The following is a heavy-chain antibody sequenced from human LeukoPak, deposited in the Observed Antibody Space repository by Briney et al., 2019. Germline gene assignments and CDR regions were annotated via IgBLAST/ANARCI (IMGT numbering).Heavy chain of an antibody. V-gene: IGHV3-15*01. Sequence: GGSLRLSCAASGFTFSNAWMSWVRQAPGKGLEWVGRIKSKTDGGTTDFAAPVKGRFTISRDGSKNTLYLQMNSLKTEDTAVYYYARGGRQEDIVVVPAAPNAFDIWGQGTMVTVSS. CDR2: IKSKTDGGTT. CDR3: ARGGRQEDIVVVPAAPNAFDI. D-gene: IGHD2-2*01. J-gene: IGHJ3*02. CDR1: GFTFSNAW.